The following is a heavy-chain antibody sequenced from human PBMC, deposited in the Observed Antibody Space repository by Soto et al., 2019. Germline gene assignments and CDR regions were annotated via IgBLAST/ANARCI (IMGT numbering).Heavy chain of an antibody. V-gene: IGHV1-18*01. CDR1: DYIFLAYG. CDR2: ISPKFGRT. Sequence: QVQLVQSGPEVKKAGASVKVSCTAPTDYIFLAYGFDWVRQAPGQGLEWMGWISPKFGRTNYARTLQDRFTLTTDVSTNSVSMELRDLRSDDTAVYYCARDDCNGGSCDGGHYLDLWGRGTPISVSS. D-gene: IGHD2-15*01. CDR3: ARDDCNGGSCDGGHYLDL. J-gene: IGHJ2*01.